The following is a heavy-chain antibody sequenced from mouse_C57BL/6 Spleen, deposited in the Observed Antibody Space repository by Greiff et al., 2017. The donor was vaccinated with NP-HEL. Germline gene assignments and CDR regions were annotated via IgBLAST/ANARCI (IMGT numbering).Heavy chain of an antibody. CDR2: IYPGDGDT. CDR3: ASRGSEGYFDV. CDR1: GYAFSSSW. Sequence: VQLQQSGPELVKPGASVKISCKASGYAFSSSWMNWVKQRPGKGLEWIGRIYPGDGDTNYNGKFKGKATLTADKSSRTAYMQLSSLTSEDSAVYFCASRGSEGYFDVWGTGTTVTVSS. J-gene: IGHJ1*03. V-gene: IGHV1-82*01.